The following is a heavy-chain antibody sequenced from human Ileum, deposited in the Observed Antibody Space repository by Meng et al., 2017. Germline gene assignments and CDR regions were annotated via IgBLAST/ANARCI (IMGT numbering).Heavy chain of an antibody. Sequence: AQLVESGGGLVQPGGFLRFSCAASGFTVCVNYMSWVRQAPGKGLEWVSCIYVDGRTYYADSVKGRFTIFRDSSKNTLYLQMNSLRAEDTAVYYCAKSVNFDAGGYYPWGQGTLVTVSS. J-gene: IGHJ5*02. CDR1: GFTVCVNY. V-gene: IGHV3-66*01. CDR3: AKSVNFDAGGYYP. CDR2: IYVDGRT. D-gene: IGHD3-22*01.